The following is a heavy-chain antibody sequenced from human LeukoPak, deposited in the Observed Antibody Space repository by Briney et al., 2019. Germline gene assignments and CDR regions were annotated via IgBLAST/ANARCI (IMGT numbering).Heavy chain of an antibody. CDR1: GYTFTSYA. V-gene: IGHV1-3*01. Sequence: GASVKVSCKASGYTFTSYAMHWVRQAPGQRLEWMGWINAGNGNTKYSQKFQGRVTITRDTSASTAYMELRSLRSDDTAVYYCARDVHDITMIVVVNDYWGQGTLVTVSS. CDR3: ARDVHDITMIVVVNDY. CDR2: INAGNGNT. J-gene: IGHJ4*02. D-gene: IGHD3-22*01.